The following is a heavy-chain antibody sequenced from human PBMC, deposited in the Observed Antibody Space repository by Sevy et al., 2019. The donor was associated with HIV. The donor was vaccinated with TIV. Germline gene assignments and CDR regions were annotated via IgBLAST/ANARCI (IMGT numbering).Heavy chain of an antibody. CDR2: ISGTGGGT. D-gene: IGHD5-18*01. V-gene: IGHV3-23*01. CDR1: GFTFGSYA. CDR3: VLMDTAIYRGYYYYGTDV. Sequence: GGSLRLSCAASGFTFGSYAMSWVRQAPGKGLEWVSAISGTGGGTYYADSVKGRFTISRDNSKNTLYLQMNSLRAEDTAVYYCVLMDTAIYRGYYYYGTDVWGQGTTVTVSS. J-gene: IGHJ6*01.